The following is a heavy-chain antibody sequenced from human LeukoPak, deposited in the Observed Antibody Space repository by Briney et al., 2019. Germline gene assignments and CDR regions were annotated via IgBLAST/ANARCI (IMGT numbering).Heavy chain of an antibody. CDR2: MNPNSGST. CDR1: GYTFTSYD. V-gene: IGHV1-8*01. Sequence: ASVKVLCKASGYTFTSYDINWVRQATGQGLEWMGWMNPNSGSTGYAQKFQGRVTMTRNTSISTAYMELSSLRSEDTAVYYCARGYFDWLLPPSFDYWGQGTLVTASS. D-gene: IGHD3-9*01. J-gene: IGHJ4*02. CDR3: ARGYFDWLLPPSFDY.